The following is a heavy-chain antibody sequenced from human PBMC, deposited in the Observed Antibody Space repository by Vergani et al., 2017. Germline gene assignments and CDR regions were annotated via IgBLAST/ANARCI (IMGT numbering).Heavy chain of an antibody. D-gene: IGHD2-2*01. CDR3: ARETILPVEHGGWFDP. CDR2: IYYRGST. V-gene: IGHV4-59*11. CDR1: GVSISSHY. J-gene: IGHJ5*02. Sequence: QVQLHESGPGLVKPSETLSLICSVSGVSISSHYWSWFRQPPGKGLEWIGYIYYRGSTNYNPSLKSRVTISVDRSKNQFSLKLTSVTAADTAVSYCARETILPVEHGGWFDPWGQGTQVTVSS.